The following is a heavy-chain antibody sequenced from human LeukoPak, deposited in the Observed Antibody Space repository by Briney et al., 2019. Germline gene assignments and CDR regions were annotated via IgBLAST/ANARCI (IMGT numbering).Heavy chain of an antibody. D-gene: IGHD6-13*01. CDR3: ARAPPVDMIAAAASNWFDP. CDR1: GGSMSSYY. V-gene: IGHV4-4*07. Sequence: SETLSLTCIVSGGSMSSYYWSWIRQPAGKGLEWIGRMYTDGSTNYNPFLNSRVTMSVDTSKKHFSLRLNSVTAADTAVYYCARAPPVDMIAAAASNWFDPWGQGTLVTVSS. CDR2: MYTDGST. J-gene: IGHJ5*02.